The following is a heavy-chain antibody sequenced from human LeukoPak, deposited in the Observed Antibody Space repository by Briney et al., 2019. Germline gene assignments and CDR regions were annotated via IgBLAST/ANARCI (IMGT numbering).Heavy chain of an antibody. J-gene: IGHJ4*02. CDR2: IIPIFGTA. CDR1: GGTFSSYA. CDR3: ARWGQYYYDSSGYSG. D-gene: IGHD3-22*01. Sequence: SVKASCKASGGTFSSYAISWVRQAPGQGLEWMGGIIPIFGTANYAQKFQGRVTITTDESTSTAYMELSSLRSEDTAVYYCARWGQYYYDSSGYSGWGQGTLVTVSS. V-gene: IGHV1-69*05.